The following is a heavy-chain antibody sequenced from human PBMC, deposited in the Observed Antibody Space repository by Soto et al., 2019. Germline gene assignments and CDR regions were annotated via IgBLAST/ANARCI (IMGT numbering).Heavy chain of an antibody. D-gene: IGHD3-10*02. J-gene: IGHJ6*02. CDR1: GGSISSSNW. Sequence: QVQLQESGPGLVKPSGTLSLTCAVSGGSISSSNWWSWVRQPPGKGLEWIGEIYHSGSTNYNPSLRSGATISVDKSRNQFSLKMSSGTAADAAVYYCASVRGGYYCAMDVWGQGTTVTVSS. V-gene: IGHV4-4*02. CDR2: IYHSGST. CDR3: ASVRGGYYCAMDV.